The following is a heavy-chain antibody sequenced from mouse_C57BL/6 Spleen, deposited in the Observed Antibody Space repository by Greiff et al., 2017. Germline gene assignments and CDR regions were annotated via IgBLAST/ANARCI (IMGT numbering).Heavy chain of an antibody. CDR1: GYTFTGYW. CDR3: ARTLDGYNGAMDY. V-gene: IGHV1-9*01. D-gene: IGHD2-3*01. Sequence: VQLQQSGAELMKPGASVKLSCKASGYTFTGYWIAWVKQRPGHGLEWIGEILPGSGSTYYNEKFKGKATFTADTSSNTAYMQLSSLTTEDSAIYYCARTLDGYNGAMDYWGQGTPVTVSA. J-gene: IGHJ4*01. CDR2: ILPGSGST.